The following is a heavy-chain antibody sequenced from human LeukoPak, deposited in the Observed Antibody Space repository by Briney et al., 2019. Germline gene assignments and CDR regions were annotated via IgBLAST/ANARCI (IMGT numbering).Heavy chain of an antibody. V-gene: IGHV1-69*04. J-gene: IGHJ5*02. Sequence: SVKVSCKVSGGTFSSYAISWVRQAPGQGLEWMGRIIPILGIANYAQKFQGRVTITADKSTSTAYMELSSLRSEDTAVYYCARGEALAARPNNWFDPWGQGTLVTVSS. CDR2: IIPILGIA. CDR3: ARGEALAARPNNWFDP. CDR1: GGTFSSYA. D-gene: IGHD6-6*01.